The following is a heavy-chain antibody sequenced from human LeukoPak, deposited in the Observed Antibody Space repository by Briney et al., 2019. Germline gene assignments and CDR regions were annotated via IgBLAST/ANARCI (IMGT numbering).Heavy chain of an antibody. CDR1: GGSISSSSYY. Sequence: PSETLSLTCTVSGGSISSSSYYWGWIRQPPGKGLEWIGSIYYSGSTYYNPSLKSRVTISVDTSKNQFSLKLSSVTAADTAVYYCASQPEYYDILTGYVDYWGQGTLVTVSS. J-gene: IGHJ4*02. CDR2: IYYSGST. V-gene: IGHV4-39*01. CDR3: ASQPEYYDILTGYVDY. D-gene: IGHD3-9*01.